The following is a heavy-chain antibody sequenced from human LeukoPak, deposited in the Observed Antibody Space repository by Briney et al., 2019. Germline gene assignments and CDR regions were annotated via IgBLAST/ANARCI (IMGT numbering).Heavy chain of an antibody. J-gene: IGHJ4*02. CDR3: ATYRQVLLPFES. CDR2: IFPSGGEI. V-gene: IGHV3-23*01. D-gene: IGHD2-8*02. CDR1: GFTFSTFA. Sequence: HPGGSLRLSCAASGFTFSTFAMIWVRQPPGKGLEWVSSIFPSGGEIHYADSVRGRFTISRDNSKSTLSLQMNSLRDEDTAIYYCATYRQVLLPFESWGQGTLVTVSS.